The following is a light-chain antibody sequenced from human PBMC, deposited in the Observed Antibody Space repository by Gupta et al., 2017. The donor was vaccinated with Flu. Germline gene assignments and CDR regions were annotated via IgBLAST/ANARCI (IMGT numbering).Light chain of an antibody. CDR1: SSDVGSYNL. Sequence: QSALTQPASVSGSPGQSITISCTGTSSDVGSYNLVSWYQQHPGKDHKLMIYEGSNRTSGVSNRFSGSKSVNTASLTISGRQAEDEDDYYCCSYAGSSPVFGGGTKLTVL. CDR3: CSYAGSSPV. J-gene: IGLJ2*01. V-gene: IGLV2-23*01. CDR2: EGS.